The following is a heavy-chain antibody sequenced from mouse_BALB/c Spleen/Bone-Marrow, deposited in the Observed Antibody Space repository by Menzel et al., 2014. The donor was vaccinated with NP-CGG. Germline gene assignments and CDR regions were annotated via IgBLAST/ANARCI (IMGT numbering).Heavy chain of an antibody. Sequence: VQLQQPGAELAKPGASVKMSCKASGYTFTSYWMHWVKQRPGQGLEWIGYINPSTGYTEYNQKFKDKATLTADKSSSTAYMQLSSLTSEDSAVYYCARPENYDAMDYWGQGTSVTVSS. CDR1: GYTFTSYW. CDR3: ARPENYDAMDY. CDR2: INPSTGYT. V-gene: IGHV1-7*01. J-gene: IGHJ4*01.